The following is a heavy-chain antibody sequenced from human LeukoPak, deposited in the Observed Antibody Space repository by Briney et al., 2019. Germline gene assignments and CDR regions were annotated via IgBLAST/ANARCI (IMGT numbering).Heavy chain of an antibody. CDR3: TRPMTTVTAGVRY. Sequence: ASVKVSCKASGHTFTDYYLHWVRQAPGRGFEWMGRINPNSGGANCAQMFQGRVTMTRDTSISTAYMELSRLTSDDTAIYYCTRPMTTVTAGVRYWGQGTLVTVSS. V-gene: IGHV1-2*02. CDR1: GHTFTDYY. J-gene: IGHJ4*02. D-gene: IGHD4-17*01. CDR2: INPNSGGA.